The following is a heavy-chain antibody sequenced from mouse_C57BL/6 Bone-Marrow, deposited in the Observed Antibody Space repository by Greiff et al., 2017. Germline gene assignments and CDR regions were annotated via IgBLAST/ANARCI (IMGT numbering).Heavy chain of an antibody. D-gene: IGHD1-1*01. Sequence: VQLQQPGAELVKPGASVKMSCKASGYTFTSYWITWVKQRPGQGLEWIGDIYPGSGSTNYNEKFKSKATLTVDTSSSTAYMQLSSLTSEDSAVYYCARTMYYYGSSYHYAMDYWGQGTSVTVSS. CDR2: IYPGSGST. CDR3: ARTMYYYGSSYHYAMDY. CDR1: GYTFTSYW. J-gene: IGHJ4*01. V-gene: IGHV1-55*01.